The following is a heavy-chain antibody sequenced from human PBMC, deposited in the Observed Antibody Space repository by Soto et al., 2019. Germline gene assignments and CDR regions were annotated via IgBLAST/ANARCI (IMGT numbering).Heavy chain of an antibody. V-gene: IGHV3-30-3*01. D-gene: IGHD3-3*01. Sequence: GGSLRLSCAASGFTFSSYAMHWVRQAPGKGLEWVAVISYDGSNKYYADSVKGRFTISRDNSKNTLYLQMNSLRAEDTAVYYCARDRLRFLEWPVPYGMDVWGQGTTVTVSS. CDR3: ARDRLRFLEWPVPYGMDV. CDR1: GFTFSSYA. J-gene: IGHJ6*02. CDR2: ISYDGSNK.